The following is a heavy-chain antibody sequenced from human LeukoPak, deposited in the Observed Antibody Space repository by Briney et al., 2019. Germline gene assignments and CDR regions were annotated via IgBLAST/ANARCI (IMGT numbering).Heavy chain of an antibody. CDR1: GFTFSSYS. Sequence: GGSLRLSCAASGFTFSSYSMNWVRQAPGKGLEWVSYISSSSSTICYADSVKGRFTVSRDNAKNSLYLQMNSLRAEDTAVYYCARAGELVVVVPAATFDYWGQGTLVTVSS. CDR2: ISSSSSTI. J-gene: IGHJ4*02. CDR3: ARAGELVVVVPAATFDY. D-gene: IGHD2-2*01. V-gene: IGHV3-48*01.